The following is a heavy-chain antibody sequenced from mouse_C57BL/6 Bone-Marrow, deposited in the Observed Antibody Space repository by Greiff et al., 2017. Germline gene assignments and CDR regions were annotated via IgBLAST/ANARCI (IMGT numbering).Heavy chain of an antibody. J-gene: IGHJ3*01. Sequence: EVQLQESGPGLVKPSQSLSLTCSVTGYSITSGYYWNWIRQFPGNKLEWMGYISYDGSNNYNPSLKNRISITRDTSKNQFFLKLNSVTTEDTATYYCARSAWFAYWGQGTLVTVSA. CDR2: ISYDGSN. CDR1: GYSITSGYY. CDR3: ARSAWFAY. V-gene: IGHV3-6*01.